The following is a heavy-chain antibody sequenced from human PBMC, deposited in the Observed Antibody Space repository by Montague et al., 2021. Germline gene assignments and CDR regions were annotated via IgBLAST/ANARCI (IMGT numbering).Heavy chain of an antibody. Sequence: SLRLSCAASGFTFSVYSMHWVRQVPAKGLVWVAHININGSILTYADSVKGRFTISRDNAKNTLYLQMNSLRAEDTAVYYCTRDRGSGGYISGFDPWGQGTLVTVSS. J-gene: IGHJ5*02. CDR1: GFTFSVYS. V-gene: IGHV3-74*03. CDR2: ININGSIL. D-gene: IGHD3-10*01. CDR3: TRDRGSGGYISGFDP.